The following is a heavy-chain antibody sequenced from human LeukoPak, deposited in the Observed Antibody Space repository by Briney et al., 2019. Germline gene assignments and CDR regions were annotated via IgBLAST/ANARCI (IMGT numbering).Heavy chain of an antibody. D-gene: IGHD6-19*01. Sequence: SQTLSLTCTVSGGSISSGSYYWSWIRQPAGKGLEWIGRIYTSGSTNYNPSLKSRVTISVDTPKNQFSLKLSSVTAADTAVYYCARYSGWYGSDYWGQGTLVTVSS. CDR2: IYTSGST. CDR3: ARYSGWYGSDY. V-gene: IGHV4-61*02. CDR1: GGSISSGSYY. J-gene: IGHJ4*02.